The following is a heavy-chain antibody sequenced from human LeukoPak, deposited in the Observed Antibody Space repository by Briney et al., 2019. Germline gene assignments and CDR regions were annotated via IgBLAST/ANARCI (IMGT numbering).Heavy chain of an antibody. Sequence: GGSLRLSCAASGFSLSNFGMSWVRQAPGKGLEWVSGLSGSGGSTYYPDSVKGRFTISRDNSKNTLYLQMNSLRAEDTAVYYCAKGLRICAGDCRDAFDIWGQGTTVIVSP. CDR2: LSGSGGST. CDR1: GFSLSNFG. J-gene: IGHJ3*02. CDR3: AKGLRICAGDCRDAFDI. V-gene: IGHV3-23*01. D-gene: IGHD2-21*02.